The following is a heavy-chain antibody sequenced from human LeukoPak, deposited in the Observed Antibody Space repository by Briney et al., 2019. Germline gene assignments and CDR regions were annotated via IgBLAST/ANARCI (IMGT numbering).Heavy chain of an antibody. Sequence: PSETLSLTCTVSGGSISSGGYHWSWIRQHPGKGLEWIGYIYYSGSTYYNPSLKSRVIISVDTSKNQFSLKLSSVTAADTAVYYCARTTVVAKYFDYWGQGTLVTVSS. V-gene: IGHV4-31*03. CDR2: IYYSGST. CDR1: GGSISSGGYH. CDR3: ARTTVVAKYFDY. D-gene: IGHD4-23*01. J-gene: IGHJ4*02.